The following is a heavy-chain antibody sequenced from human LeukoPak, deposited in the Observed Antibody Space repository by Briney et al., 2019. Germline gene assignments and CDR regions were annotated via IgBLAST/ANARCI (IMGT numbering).Heavy chain of an antibody. V-gene: IGHV4-59*01. Sequence: SETLSLTCIVSGGSISSYYWSWIRQPPGKGLEWIGYIYYSGTTNYNPSLKSRVTLSVDTSKNQFSLKLSSVTAADTAVYYCARDFAYDYVWGSYRYLDYWGQGTLVTVSS. D-gene: IGHD3-16*02. CDR2: IYYSGTT. CDR1: GGSISSYY. J-gene: IGHJ4*02. CDR3: ARDFAYDYVWGSYRYLDY.